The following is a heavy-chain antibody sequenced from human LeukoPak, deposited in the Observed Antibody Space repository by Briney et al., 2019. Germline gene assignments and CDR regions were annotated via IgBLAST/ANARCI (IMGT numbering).Heavy chain of an antibody. V-gene: IGHV4-59*11. Sequence: SETLSLTCAVSGASISSHYWSWIRQPPGKGLEWIGYTSGSISDNPSLKSRVAVSVDPSQNQVSLSLTSVTAADTAVYYCAKDSSGYSSGSFDYWGQGTLVTVSS. CDR2: TSGSI. CDR1: GASISSHY. D-gene: IGHD6-19*01. J-gene: IGHJ4*02. CDR3: AKDSSGYSSGSFDY.